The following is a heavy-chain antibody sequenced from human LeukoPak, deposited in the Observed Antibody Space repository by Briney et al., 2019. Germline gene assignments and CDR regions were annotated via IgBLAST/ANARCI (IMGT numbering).Heavy chain of an antibody. CDR1: GFTFSTYW. D-gene: IGHD3-10*01. CDR3: ARTKVRGGYFDY. Sequence: PGGSLRLSCAASGFTFSTYWMTWVRQAPGKGLEWVSVIYAGGSTYYADSVKGRFTISRDNSKNTLYLQMNSLRAEDTAVFYCARTKVRGGYFDYWGQGTLVTVSS. CDR2: IYAGGST. J-gene: IGHJ4*02. V-gene: IGHV3-53*01.